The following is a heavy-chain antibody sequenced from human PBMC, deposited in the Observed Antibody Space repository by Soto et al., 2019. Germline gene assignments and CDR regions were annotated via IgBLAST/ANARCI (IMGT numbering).Heavy chain of an antibody. V-gene: IGHV4-59*01. J-gene: IGHJ3*02. CDR1: GGSISSYY. Sequence: QVQLQESGPGLVKPSETLSLTCTVSGGSISSYYWSWIRQPPGKGLEWIGYIYYSGSTNYNPSLKSRVTISLDTSKNQFPLKLSSVTAADTAVYYCARARGYSGYGYSDAFDIWGQGTMVTVSS. D-gene: IGHD5-12*01. CDR3: ARARGYSGYGYSDAFDI. CDR2: IYYSGST.